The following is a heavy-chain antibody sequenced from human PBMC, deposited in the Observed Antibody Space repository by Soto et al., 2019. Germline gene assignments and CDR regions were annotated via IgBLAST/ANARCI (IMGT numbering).Heavy chain of an antibody. CDR3: ARVMRTTVTSPHAFDI. CDR1: GYTFTSYD. V-gene: IGHV1-8*01. J-gene: IGHJ3*02. D-gene: IGHD4-17*01. Sequence: QVQLVQSGAEVKKPGASVKVSCKASGYTFTSYDINWVRQATGQGLEWMGWMNPNSGNTGYAQKFQGRVTMTRNTSISTAYMELSSLRSEDTAVYYCARVMRTTVTSPHAFDIWGQGTMVTVSS. CDR2: MNPNSGNT.